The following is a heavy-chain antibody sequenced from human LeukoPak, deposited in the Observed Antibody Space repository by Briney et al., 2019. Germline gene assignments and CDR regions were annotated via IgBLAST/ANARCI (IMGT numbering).Heavy chain of an antibody. V-gene: IGHV3-21*06. D-gene: IGHD5-18*01. CDR2: ISSDSNNI. CDR1: GFIFNNYK. J-gene: IGHJ4*02. Sequence: PGGSLRLSCVATGFIFNNYKMNWVRQAPGKGLEWVSSISSDSNNIYYADSMKGRFTISRDSANNSLYLQMNSLRAEDTAVYYCASPHQAAMVTWGLDYWGQGTLVTVSS. CDR3: ASPHQAAMVTWGLDY.